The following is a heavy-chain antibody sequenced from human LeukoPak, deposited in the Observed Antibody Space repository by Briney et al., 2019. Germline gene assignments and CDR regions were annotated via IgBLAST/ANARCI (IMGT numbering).Heavy chain of an antibody. V-gene: IGHV4-59*08. CDR3: ARHIVVVTAIDPDAFDI. Sequence: SETLSLTCTVSGGSISSHYWSWIRQPPGKGLEWIGYIYYSGSTNYNPSLKSRVTISVDTSKNQFSLKLSSVTAADTAVYYCARHIVVVTAIDPDAFDIWGQGTMVTDSS. CDR2: IYYSGST. J-gene: IGHJ3*02. CDR1: GGSISSHY. D-gene: IGHD2-21*02.